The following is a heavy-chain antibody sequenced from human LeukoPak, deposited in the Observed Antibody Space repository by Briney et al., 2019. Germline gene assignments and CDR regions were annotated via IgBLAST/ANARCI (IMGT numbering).Heavy chain of an antibody. J-gene: IGHJ2*01. V-gene: IGHV3-23*01. D-gene: IGHD2-15*01. CDR3: AKPAGYCSGGTCYSAWYFDL. CDR2: ISGSGGST. CDR1: GFTFSTYA. Sequence: GGSLRLSCAASGFTFSTYAMTWVRQAPGKGQWWISAISGSGGSTYYADSVKGRFTISRDNSKNTLYLQMNSLRAEDTAVYYCAKPAGYCSGGTCYSAWYFDLWGRGTLVTVSS.